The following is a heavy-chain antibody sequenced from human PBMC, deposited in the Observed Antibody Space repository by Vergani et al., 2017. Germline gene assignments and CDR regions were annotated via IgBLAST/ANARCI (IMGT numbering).Heavy chain of an antibody. D-gene: IGHD2-15*01. Sequence: QVQLVQSGAEVKKPGSSMKVSCKASGGTFSTYAISWVRQAPGQGLEWMGGIIPMFGLGNYAQKFQGRLTITADEGTNTAYMELTSLRSEDTAVYFCAACDCGSCSVSGSHPMDVWGRGTTVTVSS. CDR2: IIPMFGLG. J-gene: IGHJ6*04. V-gene: IGHV1-69*01. CDR3: AACDCGSCSVSGSHPMDV. CDR1: GGTFSTYA.